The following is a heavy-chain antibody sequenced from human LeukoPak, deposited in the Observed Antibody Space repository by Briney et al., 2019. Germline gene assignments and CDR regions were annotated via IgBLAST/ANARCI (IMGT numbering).Heavy chain of an antibody. CDR1: GASISSSNW. CDR2: INHSGST. J-gene: IGHJ4*02. CDR3: ARGGPRHDY. D-gene: IGHD3-16*01. Sequence: SGTLSLTCAVSGASISSSNWWSWVRQPPGKGLEWIGEINHSGSTNYNPSLKSRVTISVDTSKNQFSLKLSSVTAADTAVYYCARGGPRHDYWGQGTLVTVSS. V-gene: IGHV4-4*02.